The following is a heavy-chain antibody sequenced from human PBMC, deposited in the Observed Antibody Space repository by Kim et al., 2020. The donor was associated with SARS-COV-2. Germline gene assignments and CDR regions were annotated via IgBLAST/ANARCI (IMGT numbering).Heavy chain of an antibody. D-gene: IGHD3-10*01. Sequence: GGSLRLSCAASGFTVSSNYMSWVRQAPGKGLEWVSVIYSGGSTYYADSVKGRFTISRHNSKNTLYLQMNSLRAEDTAVYYCARDGIVGSLWFGGGHGMDVWGQGTTVTVSS. J-gene: IGHJ6*02. V-gene: IGHV3-53*04. CDR2: IYSGGST. CDR1: GFTVSSNY. CDR3: ARDGIVGSLWFGGGHGMDV.